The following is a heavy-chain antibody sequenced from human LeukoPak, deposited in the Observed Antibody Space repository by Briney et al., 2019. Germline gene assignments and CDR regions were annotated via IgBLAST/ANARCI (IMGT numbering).Heavy chain of an antibody. Sequence: PGGSLRLSCAASGFTFSSYVMHWVRQAPGKGLEWVALISYDESNKYYADSVKGRFTISRDNSKNTLYLQMNSLIPEDTAVYYCAWSGQWLVGPFDYWGQGTLVTVSS. CDR2: ISYDESNK. D-gene: IGHD6-19*01. CDR1: GFTFSSYV. J-gene: IGHJ4*02. CDR3: AWSGQWLVGPFDY. V-gene: IGHV3-30*04.